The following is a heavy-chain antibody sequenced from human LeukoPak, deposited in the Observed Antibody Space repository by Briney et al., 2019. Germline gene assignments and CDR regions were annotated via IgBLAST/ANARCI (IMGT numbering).Heavy chain of an antibody. J-gene: IGHJ4*02. D-gene: IGHD3-22*01. CDR2: ISAYNGNT. CDR3: ARSPRYYDSSGYYSTSLTSRRYYFDY. CDR1: GYTFTSYG. Sequence: ASVKVSCKASGYTFTSYGISWVRQAPGQGLEWTGWISAYNGNTNYAQKLRGRVTMTTDTSTSTAYMELRSLRSDDTAVYYCARSPRYYDSSGYYSTSLTSRRYYFDYWGQGTLVTVSS. V-gene: IGHV1-18*01.